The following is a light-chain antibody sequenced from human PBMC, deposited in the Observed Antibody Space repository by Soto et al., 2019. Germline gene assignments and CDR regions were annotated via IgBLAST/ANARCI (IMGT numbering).Light chain of an antibody. CDR1: SGSVSTNNY. V-gene: IGLV8-61*01. Sequence: QTVVTQEPSFSVSPGGTVTLTCALSSGSVSTNNYPSWCQQTPGQAPRTLIFRTNTRSSGVPDLYSGSILGNKATLTITGAQADDESDYYCVLYMGRGIWVFGGGTQLTVL. J-gene: IGLJ3*02. CDR3: VLYMGRGIWV. CDR2: RTN.